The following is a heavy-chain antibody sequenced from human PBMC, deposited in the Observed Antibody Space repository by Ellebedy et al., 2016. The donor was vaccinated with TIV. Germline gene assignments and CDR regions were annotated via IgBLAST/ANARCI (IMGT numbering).Heavy chain of an antibody. J-gene: IGHJ4*02. CDR3: AKGRGGGSDTSAPRYYFDY. D-gene: IGHD3-22*01. Sequence: GESLKISCSASGFTFGSYAMHWVRQAPGKGLEYVSAISSNGGSTYYADSVEGRFIISRDNSKKTLYLQMNSLRAEDTAVYYCAKGRGGGSDTSAPRYYFDYWGLGTLVTVSS. V-gene: IGHV3-64*04. CDR1: GFTFGSYA. CDR2: ISSNGGST.